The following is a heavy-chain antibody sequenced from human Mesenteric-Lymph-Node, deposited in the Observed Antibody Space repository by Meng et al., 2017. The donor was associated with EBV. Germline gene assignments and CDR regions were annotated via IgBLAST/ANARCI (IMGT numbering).Heavy chain of an antibody. CDR2: ISPFNGNT. Sequence: QVQLVQSGAEVKKPGASVKVTCKASGYTFSAYGISWVRQAPGQGLEWMGWISPFNGNTNYAQNLQDRVTMTTDTSTTTAYMELRNLRSDDTAVYCCARDVLGSGDYWGQGTLVTVSS. CDR1: GYTFSAYG. CDR3: ARDVLGSGDY. J-gene: IGHJ4*02. V-gene: IGHV1-18*01. D-gene: IGHD5-12*01.